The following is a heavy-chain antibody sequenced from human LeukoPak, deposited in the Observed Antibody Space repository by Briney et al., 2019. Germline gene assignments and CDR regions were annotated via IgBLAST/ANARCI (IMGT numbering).Heavy chain of an antibody. D-gene: IGHD3-10*01. J-gene: IGHJ4*02. Sequence: RSLRLSFAASGFSFSSFGMHWVRQAPGKGLEWVAVISYDGSNKYYTDSVKGRFTISRDNSKNTLYLQMNSLRAEDRAVYYCAKDKTSMVRGVMLHWGQGTLVTVSS. CDR1: GFSFSSFG. CDR3: AKDKTSMVRGVMLH. V-gene: IGHV3-30*18. CDR2: ISYDGSNK.